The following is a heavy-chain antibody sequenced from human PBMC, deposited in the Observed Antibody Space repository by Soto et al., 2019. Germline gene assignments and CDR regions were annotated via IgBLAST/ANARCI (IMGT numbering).Heavy chain of an antibody. D-gene: IGHD3-22*01. Sequence: ESGGGLVKPGGSLRLSCAASGFTFSDYYMSWIRQAPGKGLEWVSYISSSSSYTNYADSVKGRFTISRDNAKNSLYLQMNSLRAEDTAVYYCATSGYYDSSGYYHDYWGQGTLVTVSS. J-gene: IGHJ4*02. V-gene: IGHV3-11*06. CDR1: GFTFSDYY. CDR3: ATSGYYDSSGYYHDY. CDR2: ISSSSSYT.